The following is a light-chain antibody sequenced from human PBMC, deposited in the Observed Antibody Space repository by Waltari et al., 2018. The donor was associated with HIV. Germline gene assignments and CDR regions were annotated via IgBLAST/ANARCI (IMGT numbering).Light chain of an antibody. CDR1: SADVGYYNY. Sequence: QSALTQPASVSGSPAQSIVISCTGTSADVGYYNYISLYQHHPGKVPKLVIYDVTSRPSGVSNRFSGSKSGNTASLTISGLRADDEADYYCSSYVGSSTSWLFGGGTKLTV. CDR2: DVT. J-gene: IGLJ3*02. CDR3: SSYVGSSTSWL. V-gene: IGLV2-14*03.